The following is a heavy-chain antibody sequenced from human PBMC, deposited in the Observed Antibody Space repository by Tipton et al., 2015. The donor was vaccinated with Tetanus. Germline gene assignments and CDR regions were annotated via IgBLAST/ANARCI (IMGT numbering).Heavy chain of an antibody. CDR3: ARLPEHYSASGST. CDR2: IYPGDSYS. CDR1: GYMFSSHW. D-gene: IGHD3-10*01. V-gene: IGHV5-51*01. J-gene: IGHJ5*02. Sequence: QLVQSGAEVKQPGESLKISCKGSGYMFSSHWIGWVRQVPGKGLEWLGTIYPGDSYSTYSPSFEGQVTISVDRSIDTAYLQWTSLKTSDTAIYFCARLPEHYSASGSTWGQGTLVSVSS.